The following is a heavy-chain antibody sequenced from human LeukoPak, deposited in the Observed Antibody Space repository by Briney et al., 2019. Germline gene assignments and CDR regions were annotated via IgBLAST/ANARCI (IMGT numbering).Heavy chain of an antibody. CDR3: ARDNSVGDIAWWFDP. V-gene: IGHV1-18*01. CDR1: GYTFTSYG. J-gene: IGHJ5*02. D-gene: IGHD3-16*02. Sequence: ASVKVSCKASGYTFTSYGISWVRQDPGQGLEWMGWISAYNGNTNYAQKLQGRVTMTTDTSTSTAYMELSSLRSEDTAVYYCARDNSVGDIAWWFDPWGQGTLVTVSS. CDR2: ISAYNGNT.